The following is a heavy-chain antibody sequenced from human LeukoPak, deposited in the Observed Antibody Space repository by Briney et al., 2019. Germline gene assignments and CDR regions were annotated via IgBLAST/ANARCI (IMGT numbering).Heavy chain of an antibody. D-gene: IGHD2-15*01. Sequence: SETLSLTCAVYGGSFSGYYWSWLRQPPGKGLEWIGEINHSGSTNYNPSLKSRVTISVDTSKNQFSLKLSSVTAADTAVYYCARGMVVVAASRVGYYFDYWGQGTLVTVSS. CDR3: ARGMVVVAASRVGYYFDY. V-gene: IGHV4-34*01. J-gene: IGHJ4*02. CDR2: INHSGST. CDR1: GGSFSGYY.